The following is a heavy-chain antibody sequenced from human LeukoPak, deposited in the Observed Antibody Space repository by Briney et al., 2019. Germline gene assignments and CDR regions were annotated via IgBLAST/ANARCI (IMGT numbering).Heavy chain of an antibody. J-gene: IGHJ4*02. V-gene: IGHV3-64*01. CDR1: GFTFSSSA. Sequence: GGSLRLSCAASGFTFSSSAMHWVRQAPGKGLEYVSAISGDGGSTYYANSVKGRFTISRDNSKNTVYLQMGSLRVEDLAVYYCARGPGKGSFCYHLDYWGKGTLVTVSS. D-gene: IGHD2-2*01. CDR2: ISGDGGST. CDR3: ARGPGKGSFCYHLDY.